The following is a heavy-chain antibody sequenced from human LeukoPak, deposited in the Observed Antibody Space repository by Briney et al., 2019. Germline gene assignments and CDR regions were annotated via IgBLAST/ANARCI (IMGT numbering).Heavy chain of an antibody. Sequence: PGGSLRLSCAASGFTFSNYRMHWVRQAPGKGLVWVSRISPTGSTTSYADSVKGRFTVSRDNAKNTLYLQVNNLRAEDTAVYYCARGPNSNWSGLDFWGQGTLLTVSS. V-gene: IGHV3-74*01. CDR2: ISPTGSTT. J-gene: IGHJ4*02. CDR3: ARGPNSNWSGLDF. CDR1: GFTFSNYR. D-gene: IGHD6-6*01.